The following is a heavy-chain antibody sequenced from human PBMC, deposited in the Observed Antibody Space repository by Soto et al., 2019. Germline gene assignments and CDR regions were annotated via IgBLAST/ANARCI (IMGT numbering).Heavy chain of an antibody. CDR3: ARGGNSYGYYFDY. Sequence: PSETLSLTCTVSGGPVSSGNYYWSWIRQPPGKGLEWIGYISYSGVTNYNPSLKSRVTISIDTSKNQFSLKQHSVTAADTAVYYCARGGNSYGYYFDYWGQGTLVTVSS. CDR2: ISYSGVT. CDR1: GGPVSSGNYY. V-gene: IGHV4-61*01. D-gene: IGHD5-18*01. J-gene: IGHJ4*01.